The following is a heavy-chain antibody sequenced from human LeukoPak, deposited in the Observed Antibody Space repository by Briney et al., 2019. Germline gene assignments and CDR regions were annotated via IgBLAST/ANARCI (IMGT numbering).Heavy chain of an antibody. D-gene: IGHD6-13*01. CDR3: ARDRPYGEQLLLYYYYGMDV. CDR2: MWYDDSNK. J-gene: IGHJ6*02. CDR1: RLTLTSFG. V-gene: IGHV3-33*01. Sequence: GRCLRPSRAPSRLTLTSFGVPTGREAPGPRLKCVAGMWYDDSNKYNSDSLTGRFTISRDNSKNTLYLQMNSMRAEDTAVYYCARDRPYGEQLLLYYYYGMDVWGQGTTVTVSS.